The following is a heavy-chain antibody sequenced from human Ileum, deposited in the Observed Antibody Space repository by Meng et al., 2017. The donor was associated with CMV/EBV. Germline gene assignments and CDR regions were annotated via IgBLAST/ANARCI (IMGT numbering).Heavy chain of an antibody. V-gene: IGHV4-39*07. Sequence: QLQLRGSGPGLVKPSGTLSLTCTASGGSISNGNFYWGWIRQPPGKELELIGSMFYRGNTYYNPSLRSRVTISLDTSKDQFSLRLTSVTGADTAVYYCARMTLYWYFDLWGRGSLVTVSS. D-gene: IGHD2-21*02. CDR1: GGSISNGNFY. J-gene: IGHJ2*01. CDR3: ARMTLYWYFDL. CDR2: MFYRGNT.